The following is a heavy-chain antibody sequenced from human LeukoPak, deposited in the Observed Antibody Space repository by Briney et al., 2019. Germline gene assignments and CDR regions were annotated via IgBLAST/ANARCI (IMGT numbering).Heavy chain of an antibody. CDR1: GGTFSSYA. CDR2: IIPILGIA. V-gene: IGHV1-69*04. Sequence: VASVKVSCKASGGTFSSYAISWVRQAPGQGLEWMGRIIPILGIANYAQKFQGRVTITADKSTSTAYMELSSLRSEDTAVYYCARQHCSSTSCYGWNGARKEGYYYYGMDVWGQGTTVTVSS. CDR3: ARQHCSSTSCYGWNGARKEGYYYYGMDV. D-gene: IGHD2-2*01. J-gene: IGHJ6*02.